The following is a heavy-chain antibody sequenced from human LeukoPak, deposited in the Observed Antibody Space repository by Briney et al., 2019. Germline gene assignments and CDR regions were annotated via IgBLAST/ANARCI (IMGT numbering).Heavy chain of an antibody. D-gene: IGHD1-26*01. CDR2: IYHSGST. Sequence: SQTLSLTCTVSGGSISSGGYYWSWIRQPPGKGLEWIGYIYHSGSTNYNPSLKSRVTISVDTSKNQFSLKLSSVTAADTAVYYCARTELPYYFDYWGQGTLVTVSS. J-gene: IGHJ4*02. CDR1: GGSISSGGYY. CDR3: ARTELPYYFDY. V-gene: IGHV4-30-2*01.